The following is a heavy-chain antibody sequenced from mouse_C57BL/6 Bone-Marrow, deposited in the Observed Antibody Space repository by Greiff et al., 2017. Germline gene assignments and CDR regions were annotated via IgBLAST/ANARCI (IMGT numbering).Heavy chain of an antibody. J-gene: IGHJ4*01. CDR2: IHPKSGST. CDR3: ARPPGAMAY. V-gene: IGHV1-64*01. CDR1: GYTFTSYC. Sequence: QVQLQQPGAELVKPGASVKLSCKASGYTFTSYCMHWVKQRPGQGLEWIGMIHPKSGSTNYNEKFKGKATLTVDKSSSTAYMQLSSLTSEDSAVYYCARPPGAMAYGDQGTSVLVTS.